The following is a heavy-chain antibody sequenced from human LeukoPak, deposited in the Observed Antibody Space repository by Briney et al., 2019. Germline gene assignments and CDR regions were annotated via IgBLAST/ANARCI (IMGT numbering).Heavy chain of an antibody. V-gene: IGHV4-59*08. CDR2: IYYSGST. CDR3: ARHVVVTATYNWFDP. D-gene: IGHD2-21*02. J-gene: IGHJ5*02. CDR1: GGSISSYY. Sequence: SETLSLTCTVSGGSISSYYWGWVRQPPGKGLEWIGYIYYSGSTNYNPSLKSRVTISVDTSKNQFSLKLSSVTAADTAVYYCARHVVVTATYNWFDPWGQGTLVTVSS.